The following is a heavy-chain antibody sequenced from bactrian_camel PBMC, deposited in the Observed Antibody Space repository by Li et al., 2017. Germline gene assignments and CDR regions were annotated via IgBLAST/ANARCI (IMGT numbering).Heavy chain of an antibody. CDR2: INSGGGTT. V-gene: IGHV3S40*01. CDR3: VREEKEVVALMGFGY. D-gene: IGHD2*01. J-gene: IGHJ6*01. CDR1: GFVFSGAS. Sequence: VQLVESGGGLVQPGGSLRLSCAASGFVFSGASMSWVRQVPGKGLEWVSAINSGGGTTYYADSVKGRFTISRDNTKNTVYLQMNSLKPEDTAVYYCVREEKEVVALMGFGYWGQGTQVTVS.